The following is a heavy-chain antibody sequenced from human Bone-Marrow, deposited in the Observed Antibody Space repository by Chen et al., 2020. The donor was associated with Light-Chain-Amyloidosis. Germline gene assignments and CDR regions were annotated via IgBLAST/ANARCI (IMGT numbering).Heavy chain of an antibody. CDR3: AKRPPYPSIYGMDV. J-gene: IGHJ6*02. Sequence: EVQLVESGGGLVQPGGSLRLSCAASGFTFNDYWMHWVRQVPGKGLVWVARIKSDGSATNYADSVKGRFTVSRDNAKNTLYLQMKSLRAEDTAVYYCAKRPPYPSIYGMDVWGQGTTVTVSS. V-gene: IGHV3-74*01. D-gene: IGHD1-1*01. CDR1: GFTFNDYW. CDR2: IKSDGSAT.